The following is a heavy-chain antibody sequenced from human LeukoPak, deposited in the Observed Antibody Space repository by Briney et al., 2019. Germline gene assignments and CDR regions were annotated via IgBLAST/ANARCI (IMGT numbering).Heavy chain of an antibody. CDR2: INPSGGSA. V-gene: IGHV1-46*01. CDR1: GYTFTNYN. Sequence: ASVKVSCKASGYTFTNYNMHWVRQAPGQGLEWMGIINPSGGSANYAQNFQGRVTISADKSISTAYLQWSSLKASDTAMFYCARQRYSYDYDYWGQGTLVTVSS. CDR3: ARQRYSYDYDY. D-gene: IGHD5-18*01. J-gene: IGHJ4*02.